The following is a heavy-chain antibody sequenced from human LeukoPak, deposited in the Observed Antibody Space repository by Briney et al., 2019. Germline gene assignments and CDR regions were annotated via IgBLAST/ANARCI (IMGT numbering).Heavy chain of an antibody. Sequence: PSETLPLTCTVSGGSMRSHYWSWIRQTPGKGLEWIGYIDYSGSTRYNPSLQSRVSISVDTSKNQFSLKLTSVTATDTAVYYCARLINNDNSGDADTFDMWGQGTVVTVFS. CDR3: ARLINNDNSGDADTFDM. D-gene: IGHD3-22*01. J-gene: IGHJ3*02. CDR1: GGSMRSHY. CDR2: IDYSGST. V-gene: IGHV4-59*11.